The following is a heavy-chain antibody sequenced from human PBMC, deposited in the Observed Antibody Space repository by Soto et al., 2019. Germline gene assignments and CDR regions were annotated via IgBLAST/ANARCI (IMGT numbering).Heavy chain of an antibody. D-gene: IGHD3-16*02. Sequence: GASVKVSCEVSGYTLTDLSMHWVRQAPGKGLEWMGGFDPEDGETIYAQKFQGRVTMTEDTSTDTAYMELSSLRSEDTAVYYCATGPRGSYRYGTFDPWGQGTLVTVSS. CDR3: ATGPRGSYRYGTFDP. CDR2: FDPEDGET. J-gene: IGHJ5*02. V-gene: IGHV1-24*01. CDR1: GYTLTDLS.